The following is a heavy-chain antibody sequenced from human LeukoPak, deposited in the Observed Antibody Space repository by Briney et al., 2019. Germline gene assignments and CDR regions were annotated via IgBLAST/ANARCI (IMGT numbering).Heavy chain of an antibody. V-gene: IGHV3-53*04. Sequence: PGGPWRLPCAASGFPVVRTYMTGAPQPPGRGLEWPSVIYSGGSTYYADSVKGRFTISRHNSKNTLYLQMNSLRAEDTAVYYCAREYDFWSGSRFDPWGQGTLVTVSS. CDR2: IYSGGST. J-gene: IGHJ5*02. D-gene: IGHD3-3*01. CDR1: GFPVVRTY. CDR3: AREYDFWSGSRFDP.